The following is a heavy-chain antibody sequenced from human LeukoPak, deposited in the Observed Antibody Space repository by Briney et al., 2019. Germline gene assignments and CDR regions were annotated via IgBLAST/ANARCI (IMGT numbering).Heavy chain of an antibody. CDR1: GFTFSSYA. CDR2: ISYDGSNK. CDR3: ARSVVITISYFDY. V-gene: IGHV3-30*04. J-gene: IGHJ4*02. Sequence: PGGSLRLSCAASGFTFSSYAMHWVRQAPGKGLEWVAVISYDGSNKYYADSVKGRFTISRDNSKNTLYLQMNSLRAEDTAVYYCARSVVITISYFDYWGQGALVTVSS. D-gene: IGHD3-22*01.